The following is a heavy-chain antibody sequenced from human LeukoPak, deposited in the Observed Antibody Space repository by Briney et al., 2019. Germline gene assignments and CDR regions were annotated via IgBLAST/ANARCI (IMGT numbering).Heavy chain of an antibody. J-gene: IGHJ1*01. CDR3: GRHSGYDSSGNYWGRYFHH. Sequence: SETLSLTCTVSGGSISSSSYYWGWIRQPPGKGLEWIGSIYYSGSTYYNPSLRSRVTISVDTSKNQFSLKLSSVTAAETAVFYCGRHSGYDSSGNYWGRYFHHWGQGTLVTVSS. CDR2: IYYSGST. CDR1: GGSISSSSYY. V-gene: IGHV4-39*01. D-gene: IGHD3-22*01.